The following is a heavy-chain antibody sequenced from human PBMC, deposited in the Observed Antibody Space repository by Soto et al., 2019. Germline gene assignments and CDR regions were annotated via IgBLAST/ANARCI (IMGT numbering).Heavy chain of an antibody. CDR1: GFTFNTYW. CDR3: ARFTRRSSGDY. V-gene: IGHV3-7*01. CDR2: IKEDGSEK. Sequence: GGSLRLSCAASGFTFNTYWMSWVRQAPGKGLEWVANIKEDGSEKYYVDSVEGRFTISRDNAKNLLYLQMNSLGAGDTAMYYCARFTRRSSGDYWGQGTLVTVSS. J-gene: IGHJ4*02. D-gene: IGHD6-25*01.